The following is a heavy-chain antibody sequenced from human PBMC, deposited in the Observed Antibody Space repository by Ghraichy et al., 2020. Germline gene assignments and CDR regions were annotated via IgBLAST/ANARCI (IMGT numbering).Heavy chain of an antibody. CDR1: EFTFDGYP. CDR3: AKEGGSLGEGAFDV. Sequence: GGSLRLSCAVSEFTFDGYPMTWVRQAPGKGLEWVSTLVADGRSTFYADSVKGRFTISRDKSKRTMYLQMNSLRADDTAVYYCAKEGGSLGEGAFDVWGQGTKVTVSS. J-gene: IGHJ3*01. CDR2: LVADGRST. V-gene: IGHV3-23*01. D-gene: IGHD3-10*01.